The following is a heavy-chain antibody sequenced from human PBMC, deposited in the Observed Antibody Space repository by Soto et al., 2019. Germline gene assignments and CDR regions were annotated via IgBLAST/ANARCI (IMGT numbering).Heavy chain of an antibody. CDR2: ISHSGTT. CDR1: DGSFTESY. D-gene: IGHD3-10*01. CDR3: AREIVWFGELQGVDP. Sequence: SETLSLTCDVYDGSFTESYWSWIRQSPGKGLEWIGEISHSGTTDYNPSLKSRLTMSVNTSKNQFSLKLSSVTAADTAVYYCAREIVWFGELQGVDPWGQGTLVTVSS. V-gene: IGHV4-34*09. J-gene: IGHJ5*02.